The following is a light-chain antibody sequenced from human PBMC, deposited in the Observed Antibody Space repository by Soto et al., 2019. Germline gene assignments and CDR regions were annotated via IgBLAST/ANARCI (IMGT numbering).Light chain of an antibody. CDR2: GAS. V-gene: IGKV3-20*01. CDR1: QTFSNTY. J-gene: IGKJ4*01. CDR3: QQYGALPPT. Sequence: EIVLTQFPGALSLSPGERVTLSCRASQTFSNTYLDWYQQKSGQAPKFLIYGASNSATGIPDRFSGSGSGTDFTLTISRLEPEDFAVYYCQQYGALPPTFGGGTKVEIK.